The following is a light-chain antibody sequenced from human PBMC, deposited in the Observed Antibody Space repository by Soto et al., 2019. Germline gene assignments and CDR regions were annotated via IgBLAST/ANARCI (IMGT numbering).Light chain of an antibody. CDR1: QSVLYSSNNKNY. J-gene: IGKJ4*01. CDR2: WAS. CDR3: QPYYSTPLP. V-gene: IGKV4-1*01. Sequence: DIVMTQSPDSLAVSLGERATINCKSSQSVLYSSNNKNYLAWYQQKPGQPPKLLIYWASTRESGVPDRFSGSGSWTDFTPTISSLQAEDVAVYYCQPYYSTPLPFGGGTKVEIK.